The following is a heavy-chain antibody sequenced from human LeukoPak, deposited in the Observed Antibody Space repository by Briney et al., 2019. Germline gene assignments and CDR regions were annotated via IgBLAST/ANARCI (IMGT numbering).Heavy chain of an antibody. CDR1: GGSISSYY. D-gene: IGHD3-9*01. J-gene: IGHJ6*02. CDR3: ARDWVDYDIFLMDV. Sequence: PSETLSLTCTVSGGSISSYYWSWTRQPAGKGLEWIGRIYTSGSTNYNPSLKSRVTMSVDTSKNQFSLKLSSVTAADTAVYYCARDWVDYDIFLMDVWGQGTTVTVSS. V-gene: IGHV4-4*07. CDR2: IYTSGST.